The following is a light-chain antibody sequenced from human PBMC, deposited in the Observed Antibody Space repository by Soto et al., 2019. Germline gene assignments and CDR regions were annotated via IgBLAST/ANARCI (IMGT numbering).Light chain of an antibody. CDR3: QSYDSSLSSWV. CDR1: SSNIGAGYD. V-gene: IGLV1-40*01. CDR2: DNN. J-gene: IGLJ3*02. Sequence: QSVLTQPPSVSGAAGQRVTISCTGSSSNIGAGYDVHWYQQLPGTAPKLLIYDNNNRPSGVPDRFSGSKSGTSASLAITRLQAEDEADYYCQSYDSSLSSWVFGGGTKLTVL.